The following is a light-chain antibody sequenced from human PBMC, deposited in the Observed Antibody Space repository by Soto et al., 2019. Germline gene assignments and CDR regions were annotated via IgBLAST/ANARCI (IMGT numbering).Light chain of an antibody. V-gene: IGKV3-15*01. J-gene: IGKJ1*01. CDR1: QSVSSN. CDR3: QQYTNWRPMA. Sequence: EIVMTQSPATLSVSPGERATLSCRASQSVSSNLAWYQQKPGQAPMLLIHGASTRATGIPARFSGSGSGTEFSLTVRSLQPEDFGLYYYQQYTNWRPMAFGQGKKVVI. CDR2: GAS.